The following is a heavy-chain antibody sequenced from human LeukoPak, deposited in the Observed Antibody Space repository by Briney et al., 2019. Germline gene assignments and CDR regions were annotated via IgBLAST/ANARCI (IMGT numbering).Heavy chain of an antibody. D-gene: IGHD1-26*01. J-gene: IGHJ4*02. Sequence: GGSLRLSCAASGFIFSDYSMNWVRQAPGKGLEWVSSISSGSSYIYYAYSVKGRFTISRDNGKTSLYLQMSSLRTEDTAVYYCARDFRSGSYSGDYYFDYWGQGTLVTVSS. CDR3: ARDFRSGSYSGDYYFDY. V-gene: IGHV3-21*01. CDR2: ISSGSSYI. CDR1: GFIFSDYS.